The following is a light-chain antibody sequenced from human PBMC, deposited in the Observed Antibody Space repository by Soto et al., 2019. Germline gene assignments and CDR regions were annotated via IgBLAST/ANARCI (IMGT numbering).Light chain of an antibody. V-gene: IGLV3-25*01. J-gene: IGLJ1*01. CDR3: QSSDTSGSYV. Sequence: SYELTQPPSVSVSPGQTARITCSGDALPKQYVYWYQQKSGQAPVLLINKDTERPSGIPERFSGSSSGTTVTLTISGVQAEDEADYYCQSSDTSGSYVFGTGTKVTVL. CDR1: ALPKQY. CDR2: KDT.